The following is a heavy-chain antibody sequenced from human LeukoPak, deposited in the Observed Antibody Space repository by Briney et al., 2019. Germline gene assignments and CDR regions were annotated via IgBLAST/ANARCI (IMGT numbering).Heavy chain of an antibody. Sequence: PSETLSLTCAVYGGSFSGYYGGGIRQPPGKGLGWIGKINHSGSTNYNPSLKSRVTISVDTSKNQFSLKLSSVTAADPAVYYCARGRGLEGEYSSSYSLAHYYFDYWGQGTLVTVSS. CDR2: INHSGST. D-gene: IGHD6-6*01. CDR1: GGSFSGYY. J-gene: IGHJ4*02. CDR3: ARGRGLEGEYSSSYSLAHYYFDY. V-gene: IGHV4-34*01.